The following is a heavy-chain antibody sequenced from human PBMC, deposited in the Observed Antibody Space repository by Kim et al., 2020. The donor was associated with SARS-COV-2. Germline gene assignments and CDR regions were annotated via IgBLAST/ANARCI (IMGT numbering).Heavy chain of an antibody. CDR2: INANTWNP. Sequence: ASVKVSCKSSGYTFTNYAMNWVRQAPGQGLEWMGWINANTWNPTYAQGFTGRFVFSLDTSVRTAFLQINSLQPEDTAVYYCARDAQLGHCSGTSCRGFDYWGQEALVTVCS. CDR1: GYTFTNYA. CDR3: ARDAQLGHCSGTSCRGFDY. D-gene: IGHD2-15*01. V-gene: IGHV7-4-1*02. J-gene: IGHJ4*02.